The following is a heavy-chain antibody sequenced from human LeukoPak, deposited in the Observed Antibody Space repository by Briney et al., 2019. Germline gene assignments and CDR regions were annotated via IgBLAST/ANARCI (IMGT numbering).Heavy chain of an antibody. CDR2: IYYSGST. Sequence: SETLSLTCAVSGGSISSGGYYWSWIRQPPGKGLEWIGYIYYSGSTYYNPSLKSRVTISVDTSKNQFSLKLSSVTAADTAVYYCARTLRYCSSTSCNYYIDVWGKGTTVTVSS. D-gene: IGHD2-2*01. V-gene: IGHV4-30-4*07. CDR3: ARTLRYCSSTSCNYYIDV. CDR1: GGSISSGGYY. J-gene: IGHJ6*03.